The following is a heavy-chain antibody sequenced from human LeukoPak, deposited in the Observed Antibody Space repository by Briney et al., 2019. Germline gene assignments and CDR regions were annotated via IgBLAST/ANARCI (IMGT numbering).Heavy chain of an antibody. V-gene: IGHV3-7*01. Sequence: GGSLRLSCAASGFTFSAYWMAWVPQAPGKGLEWVANMKQDGSAKHYVDSVKGRFTISRDNVRNSLYLQMNSLRAEDSAVYYCARDDVGALDYWGQGTLVTVSS. CDR3: ARDDVGALDY. J-gene: IGHJ4*02. CDR1: GFTFSAYW. CDR2: MKQDGSAK. D-gene: IGHD3-16*01.